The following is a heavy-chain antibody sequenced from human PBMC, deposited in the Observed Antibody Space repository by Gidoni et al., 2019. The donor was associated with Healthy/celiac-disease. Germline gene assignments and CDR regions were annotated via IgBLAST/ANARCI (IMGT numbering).Heavy chain of an antibody. V-gene: IGHV4-38-2*02. CDR1: GYSISSGYY. Sequence: QVQLQESGPGLVKPSETLSLTCTVHGYSISSGYYWGWLRQPPVKGLEWIGSIYHSGGTYYNPSLKSRVTISVDTSKNQFSLKLSSVTAADTAVYYCASWVGAYDYWGQGTLVTVSS. D-gene: IGHD1-26*01. CDR3: ASWVGAYDY. J-gene: IGHJ4*02. CDR2: IYHSGGT.